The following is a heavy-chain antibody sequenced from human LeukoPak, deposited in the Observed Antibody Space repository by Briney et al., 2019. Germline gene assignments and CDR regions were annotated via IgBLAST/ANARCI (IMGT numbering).Heavy chain of an antibody. V-gene: IGHV3-21*01. CDR3: AREVSGGFDF. J-gene: IGHJ4*02. CDR2: FGTRSTSV. D-gene: IGHD3-10*01. CDR1: GFTFSGYS. Sequence: GGSLRLSCTASGFTFSGYSMNWIRQAPGKGLEWVSSFGTRSTSVYHAGSVKGRFAISRDNAKNSLYLQMNSLRAEDTALYYCAREVSGGFDFWGQETLVTVSS.